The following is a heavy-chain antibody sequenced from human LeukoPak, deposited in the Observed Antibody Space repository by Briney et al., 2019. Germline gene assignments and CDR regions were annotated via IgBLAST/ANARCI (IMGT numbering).Heavy chain of an antibody. Sequence: ASVKVSCKASGYTFTGYYMHWVRQAPGQGLEWMGWINVHSGGTNYAQKFQGRVTMTRDTSISTVYMELSSLRSDDTAVYYCAKDLVREIVGVPKPYYFDYWGQGTLVTVSS. D-gene: IGHD1-26*01. CDR2: INVHSGGT. V-gene: IGHV1-2*02. J-gene: IGHJ4*02. CDR1: GYTFTGYY. CDR3: AKDLVREIVGVPKPYYFDY.